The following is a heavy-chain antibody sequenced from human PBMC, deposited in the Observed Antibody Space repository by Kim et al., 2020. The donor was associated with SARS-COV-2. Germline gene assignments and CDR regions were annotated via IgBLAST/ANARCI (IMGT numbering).Heavy chain of an antibody. J-gene: IGHJ4*02. Sequence: QSFQGRVTMTRDTTTSTVYMELSSLGSEDTAVYYCARAGVVPAARSGFDYWGQGTLVTVSS. CDR3: ARAGVVPAARSGFDY. D-gene: IGHD2-2*01. V-gene: IGHV1-46*01.